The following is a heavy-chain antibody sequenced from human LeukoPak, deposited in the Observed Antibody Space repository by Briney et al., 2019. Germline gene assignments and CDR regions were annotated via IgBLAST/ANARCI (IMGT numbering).Heavy chain of an antibody. CDR1: GYSFTNNW. Sequence: GESLQISCKGSGYSFTNNWIGWVRQLPGKGLEWMGITYPGDSNTRYSPSFQGQVTISADKSISSAYLQWSSLKASDTAMYYCVRSPACSSGTCYPNWFDPWGQGTLVTVSS. CDR2: TYPGDSNT. J-gene: IGHJ5*02. V-gene: IGHV5-51*01. CDR3: VRSPACSSGTCYPNWFDP. D-gene: IGHD2-15*01.